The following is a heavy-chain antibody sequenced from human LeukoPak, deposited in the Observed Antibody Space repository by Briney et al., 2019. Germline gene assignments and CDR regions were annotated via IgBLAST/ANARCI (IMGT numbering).Heavy chain of an antibody. D-gene: IGHD1-14*01. J-gene: IGHJ4*02. CDR1: GFTFSTYW. Sequence: PGGSLRLSCAASGFTFSTYWMSWVRQAPGKGLEWVANIRQDGSERYYVDSVKGRLTISRDNAKNSLYLQMNSLRAEDTAVYYCARDTAGVDYWGQGTLVTVSS. CDR3: ARDTAGVDY. V-gene: IGHV3-7*03. CDR2: IRQDGSER.